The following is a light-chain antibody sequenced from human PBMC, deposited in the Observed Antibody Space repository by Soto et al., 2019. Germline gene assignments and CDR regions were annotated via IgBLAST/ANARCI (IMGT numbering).Light chain of an antibody. CDR3: HQYGGSPQT. J-gene: IGKJ1*01. CDR1: QSVSNY. V-gene: IGKV3-20*01. CDR2: GAS. Sequence: EIVLTQSPGTLSLSPGERATLSCRASQSVSNYLAWYQRKPGQAPRLLIYGASSRGTGIPDRFSGSGSGTDFTITISRLEPEDCSVYYCHQYGGSPQTFGQGTKVEIK.